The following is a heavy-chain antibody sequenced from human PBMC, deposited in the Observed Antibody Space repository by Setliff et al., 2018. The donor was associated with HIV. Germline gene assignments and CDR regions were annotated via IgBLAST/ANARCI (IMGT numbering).Heavy chain of an antibody. J-gene: IGHJ4*02. CDR3: ARYSPRGYALTGPY. Sequence: PSQTLSLTCTVAGGSVSSGSHYWSWIRQPPEKGLEWIGYIYYSGSTKHNPSLKSRVTISLDQSKNQLSLKLTSVTAADTAVYYCARYSPRGYALTGPYWGQGTLVTVSS. CDR2: IYYSGST. D-gene: IGHD6-25*01. V-gene: IGHV4-61*01. CDR1: GGSVSSGSHY.